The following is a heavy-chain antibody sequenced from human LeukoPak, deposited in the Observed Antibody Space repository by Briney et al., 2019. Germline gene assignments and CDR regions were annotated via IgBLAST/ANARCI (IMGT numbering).Heavy chain of an antibody. J-gene: IGHJ5*02. Sequence: ASVKVSCKASGYTFTGYYMHWVRQAPGQGLEWMGWINPNNGGTNYAQKFQGRVTMTRDTSISTAYMELSRLRSDDTAVYYCARDSEFLEWSSNWFDPWGQGTLVTVSS. V-gene: IGHV1-2*02. CDR3: ARDSEFLEWSSNWFDP. CDR2: INPNNGGT. CDR1: GYTFTGYY. D-gene: IGHD3-3*01.